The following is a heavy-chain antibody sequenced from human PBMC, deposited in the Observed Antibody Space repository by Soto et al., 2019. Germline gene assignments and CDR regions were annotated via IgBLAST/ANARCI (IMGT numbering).Heavy chain of an antibody. CDR2: ISYDGSNK. J-gene: IGHJ6*02. V-gene: IGHV3-30*03. CDR3: ARDRNTVTKIAGMDV. Sequence: PGGSLRLSCAASGFTFSSYGMHWVRQAPGKGLEWVAVISYDGSNKYYADSVKGRFTISRDNSKNTLYLQMNSLRAEDTAVYYCARDRNTVTKIAGMDVWGQGTTVTVSS. D-gene: IGHD4-4*01. CDR1: GFTFSSYG.